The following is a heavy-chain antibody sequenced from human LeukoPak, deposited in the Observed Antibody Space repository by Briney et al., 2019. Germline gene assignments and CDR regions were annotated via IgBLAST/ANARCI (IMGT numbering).Heavy chain of an antibody. V-gene: IGHV3-23*05. CDR2: IGLSSNNR. Sequence: GGSLRLSCAASGFTFNTHAMCWVRQPPGKGLEWVSTIGLSSNNRYYADSVKGRFTISRDNSRNTLYLQMDSLRPEDTAVYYCVTRHPTGWFNFDYWGRGTLVTVSS. CDR3: VTRHPTGWFNFDY. J-gene: IGHJ4*02. CDR1: GFTFNTHA. D-gene: IGHD6-19*01.